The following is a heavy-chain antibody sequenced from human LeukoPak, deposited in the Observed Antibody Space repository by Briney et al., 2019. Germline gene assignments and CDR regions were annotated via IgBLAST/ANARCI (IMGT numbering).Heavy chain of an antibody. CDR3: ARRAYDSSDYYWDY. J-gene: IGHJ4*02. CDR1: GYSISSGYY. Sequence: SETLSLTCTVSGYSISSGYYWGWIRQPPGKGLEWIGSIYHSGSTYYNPSLKSRVTISVDTSKNQFSLKLSSVTAADTAVYYCARRAYDSSDYYWDYWGQGTLVTVSS. CDR2: IYHSGST. D-gene: IGHD3-22*01. V-gene: IGHV4-38-2*02.